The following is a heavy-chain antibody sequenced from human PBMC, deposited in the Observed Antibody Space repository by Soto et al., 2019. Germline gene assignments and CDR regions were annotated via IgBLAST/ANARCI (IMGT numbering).Heavy chain of an antibody. CDR3: VTSPEGTSSMRD. D-gene: IGHD3-3*02. CDR1: GFTFSGYS. Sequence: EVQLVESGGGLVKPGGSLRLSCAASGFTFSGYSMNWVRQAPGKGLEWVSSISSTDRYIYYADSVRGRFTTSRDNAENSLYLQMNSLRVEDTAVYYCVTSPEGTSSMRDWGQGALVTVSS. V-gene: IGHV3-21*01. CDR2: ISSTDRYI. J-gene: IGHJ4*02.